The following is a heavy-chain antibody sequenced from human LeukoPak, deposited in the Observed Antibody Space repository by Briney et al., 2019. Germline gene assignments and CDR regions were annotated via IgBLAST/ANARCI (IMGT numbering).Heavy chain of an antibody. CDR2: IIPILGIA. CDR1: GGTFSSYA. V-gene: IGHV1-69*04. CDR3: ARDRGRPYGDYSFDDYFDY. Sequence: GASVKVSCKASGGTFSSYAISWVRQAPGQGLEWMGRIIPILGIANYAQKFQGRVTITADKSTSTAYMELSSLRPEDTAVYYCARDRGRPYGDYSFDDYFDYWGQGTLVTVSS. D-gene: IGHD4-17*01. J-gene: IGHJ4*02.